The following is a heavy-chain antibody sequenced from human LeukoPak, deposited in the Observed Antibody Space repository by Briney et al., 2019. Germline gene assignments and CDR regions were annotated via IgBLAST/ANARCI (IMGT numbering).Heavy chain of an antibody. CDR3: AKDHRYYYDSSGYYFGDY. CDR2: ISGSGGST. CDR1: GFTFSSYA. D-gene: IGHD3-22*01. J-gene: IGHJ4*02. Sequence: GGPLRLSCAASGFTFSSYAMSWVRQAPGKGLEWVSAISGSGGSTYYADSVKGRFTISRDNSKNTLYLQMNSLRAEDTAVYYCAKDHRYYYDSSGYYFGDYWGQGTQVTVSS. V-gene: IGHV3-23*01.